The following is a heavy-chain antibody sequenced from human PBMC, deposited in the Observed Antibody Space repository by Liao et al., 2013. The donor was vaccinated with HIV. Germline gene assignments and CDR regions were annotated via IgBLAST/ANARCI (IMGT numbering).Heavy chain of an antibody. CDR2: VYASGRPYASGTT. CDR3: ARGGGGKGFDS. CDR1: GASFNDYY. J-gene: IGHJ4*02. D-gene: IGHD4-23*01. Sequence: QVQLQESGPGLVRPSETLSLTCSVSGASFNDYYWNWIRQATGKGLEWIGRVYASGRPYASGTTNYNPSLRSRVTMSVDTSRKEISLELRSVTAADTAVYYCARGGGGKGFDSWGQGILVTVSS. V-gene: IGHV4-4*07.